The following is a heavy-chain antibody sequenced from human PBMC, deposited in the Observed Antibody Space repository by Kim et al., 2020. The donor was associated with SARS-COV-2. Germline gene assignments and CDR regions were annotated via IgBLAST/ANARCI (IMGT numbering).Heavy chain of an antibody. CDR3: TTDQVEMTGYILFDY. CDR2: IKSKTDGGTT. Sequence: GGSLRLSCAASGFTFSNAWMSWVRQAPGKGLEWVGRIKSKTDGGTTDYAAPVKGRFTISRDDSKNTLYLQMNSLKTEDTAVYYCTTDQVEMTGYILFDYWGQGTLVTVSS. V-gene: IGHV3-15*01. CDR1: GFTFSNAW. D-gene: IGHD3-9*01. J-gene: IGHJ4*02.